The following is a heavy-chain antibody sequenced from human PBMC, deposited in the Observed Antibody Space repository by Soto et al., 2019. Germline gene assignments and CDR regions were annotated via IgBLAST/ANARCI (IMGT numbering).Heavy chain of an antibody. D-gene: IGHD2-21*01. CDR2: ISWNSGSI. CDR1: GFTFDDYA. V-gene: IGHV3-9*01. CDR3: ARGVVATRGFYYYMDV. J-gene: IGHJ6*03. Sequence: GGSLRLSCAASGFTFDDYAMHWVRQAPGKGLEWVSGISWNSGSIGYADSVKGRFTISRDNAKNSLYLQMNSLRAEDTALYYCARGVVATRGFYYYMDVWGKGTTVTVSS.